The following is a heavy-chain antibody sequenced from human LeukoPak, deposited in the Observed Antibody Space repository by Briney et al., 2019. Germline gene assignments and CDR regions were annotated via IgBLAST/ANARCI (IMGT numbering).Heavy chain of an antibody. J-gene: IGHJ4*02. V-gene: IGHV4-38-2*01. CDR2: ISHSGST. D-gene: IGHD6-19*01. CDR3: ARVDPKAVASSGYFDY. Sequence: PSETLSLTCAVSGYSISSGYYWGWIRQPPGKGLEWTGSISHSGSTYYNPSLKSRVTILVDSFKNQFSLNVNSVTAADTAVYYCARVDPKAVASSGYFDYWGQGTLVTVSS. CDR1: GYSISSGYY.